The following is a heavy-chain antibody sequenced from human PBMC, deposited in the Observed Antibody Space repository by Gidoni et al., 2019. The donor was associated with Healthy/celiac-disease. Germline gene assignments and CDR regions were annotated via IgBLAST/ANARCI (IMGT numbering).Heavy chain of an antibody. CDR2: ISGSGGST. Sequence: EVQLLESGGGLVQPGGSLRVSCAAYGFTFSSYAMSWGRQGPGKGLEWVSAISGSGGSTYYADSVKGRFTISRDNSKNTLYLQMNSLRAEDTAVYYCALIPLFGVVTIDYWGQGTLVTVSS. J-gene: IGHJ4*02. CDR3: ALIPLFGVVTIDY. CDR1: GFTFSSYA. V-gene: IGHV3-23*01. D-gene: IGHD3-3*01.